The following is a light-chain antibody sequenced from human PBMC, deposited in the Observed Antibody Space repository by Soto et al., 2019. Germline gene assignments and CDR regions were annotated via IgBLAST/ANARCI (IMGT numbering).Light chain of an antibody. CDR1: QSISSTY. V-gene: IGKV3-20*01. CDR2: GAS. Sequence: EVVLTQSPATLSLSPGQRATLSCRASQSISSTYLAWYQQKPGQAPRLLIYGASSRATGIPDRFSGSGSRTDFTLTICRLEPEDFAVYYCQQYSSAPYTFGQGTKV. J-gene: IGKJ2*01. CDR3: QQYSSAPYT.